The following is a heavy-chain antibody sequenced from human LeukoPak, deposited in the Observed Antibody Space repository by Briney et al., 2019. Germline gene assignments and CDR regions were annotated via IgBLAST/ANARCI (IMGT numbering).Heavy chain of an antibody. CDR2: ISYDGGAQ. J-gene: IGHJ4*02. D-gene: IGHD6-19*01. CDR1: GFTFSRSG. V-gene: IGHV3-30*02. CDR3: AREHEMTVAGTRGSAFDY. Sequence: PGGSLRLSCAASGFTFSRSGMHWVRQAPCKGLEWVAFISYDGGAQCHAASVKGRFTISRDNSKNTLYLQMNSLRAEDTDVYYCAREHEMTVAGTRGSAFDYWGQGTLVTISS.